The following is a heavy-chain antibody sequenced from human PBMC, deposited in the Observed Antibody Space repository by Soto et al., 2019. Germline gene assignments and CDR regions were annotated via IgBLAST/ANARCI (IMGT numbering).Heavy chain of an antibody. CDR1: GVTFTRYS. V-gene: IGHV3-21*06. CDR2: ISSTTNYI. CDR3: ARESEDLTSNFDY. J-gene: IGHJ4*02. Sequence: GGSLRLSCAASGVTFTRYSMNWVRQAPGKGLEWVSSISSTTNYIYYGDSMKGRFTISRDNAKNSLYLEMNSLRAEDTAVYYCARESEDLTSNFDYWGQGTLVTVSS.